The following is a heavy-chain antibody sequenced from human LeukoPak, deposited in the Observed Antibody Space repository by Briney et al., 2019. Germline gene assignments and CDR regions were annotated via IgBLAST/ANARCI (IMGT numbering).Heavy chain of an antibody. CDR2: IDAGNGRT. CDR3: ARDVMRYACDP. CDR1: GYDFTKYA. J-gene: IGHJ5*02. Sequence: GASVKVSCKASGYDFTKYAVQWVRQAPGQRLEWMGWIDAGNGRTKYSQDFQGRVTITRDTSASIAYMELSSLRSDDMAVYYCARDVMRYACDPWGQGTLVTVSS. V-gene: IGHV1-3*03. D-gene: IGHD1-1*01.